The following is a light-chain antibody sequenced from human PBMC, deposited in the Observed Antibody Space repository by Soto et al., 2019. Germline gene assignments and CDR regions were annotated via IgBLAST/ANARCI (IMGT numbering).Light chain of an antibody. J-gene: IGKJ1*01. CDR2: DAS. Sequence: EIVLTQSPGTLSLSPGQRATLSCRTSQSVSRYLAWYQQTPGQAPRLLIYDASTRATGISARFSGSGSGTDFTLTISSLESEDFAVYYCQQRSNWPVTFGQGTKVDIK. CDR1: QSVSRY. V-gene: IGKV3-11*01. CDR3: QQRSNWPVT.